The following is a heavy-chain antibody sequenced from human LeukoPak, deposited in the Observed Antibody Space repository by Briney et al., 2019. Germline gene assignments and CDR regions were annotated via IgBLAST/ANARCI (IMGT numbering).Heavy chain of an antibody. J-gene: IGHJ3*02. V-gene: IGHV3-7*01. CDR2: VKQDGSEK. D-gene: IGHD3-9*01. CDR3: ASSYFDNSSHAFDI. Sequence: GGSLRLSCAASGFTFSSYWMSWVRQAPGKGLECVANVKQDGSEKYYVDSVKGRFTISRDNAKNSLYLQMNSLRAEDTAVYYCASSYFDNSSHAFDIWGHGTMVTVSS. CDR1: GFTFSSYW.